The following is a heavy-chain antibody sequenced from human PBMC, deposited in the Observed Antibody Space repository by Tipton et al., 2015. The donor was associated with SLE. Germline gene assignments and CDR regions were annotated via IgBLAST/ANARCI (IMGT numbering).Heavy chain of an antibody. Sequence: TLSLTCAVYGGSFSGYYWSWIRQPPGAGLEWIGEVNHSGTTNSNPSLKSRITISVDTSNNHFSLRLSSVTVADTAVYYCARMEGMITFGGVIGLRGQGTLVTVSS. CDR1: GGSFSGYY. CDR3: ARMEGMITFGGVIGL. CDR2: VNHSGTT. D-gene: IGHD3-16*02. J-gene: IGHJ4*02. V-gene: IGHV4-34*01.